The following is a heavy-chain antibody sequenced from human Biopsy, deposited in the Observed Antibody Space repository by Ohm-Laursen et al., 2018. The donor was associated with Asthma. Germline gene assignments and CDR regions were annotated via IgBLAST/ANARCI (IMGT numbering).Heavy chain of an antibody. CDR3: ARRITIFGVVQKDHGMDA. J-gene: IGHJ6*02. D-gene: IGHD3-3*01. Sequence: PSDTLSLTWTVSGGSMTPTSHYWDWIRQAPGKGLEWIGYISYGGKTSYNPSLKNRVTISRDTSKNQFSLRLTSVTAADTAVYFCARRITIFGVVQKDHGMDAWGQGTTVIVSS. CDR2: ISYGGKT. V-gene: IGHV4-39*01. CDR1: GGSMTPTSHY.